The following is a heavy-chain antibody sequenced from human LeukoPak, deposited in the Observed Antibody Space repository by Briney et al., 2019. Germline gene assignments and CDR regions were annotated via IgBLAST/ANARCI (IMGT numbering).Heavy chain of an antibody. J-gene: IGHJ3*02. CDR2: IDWDDDK. D-gene: IGHD4-17*01. V-gene: IGHV2-70*04. CDR3: ARLTTSDAFDI. CDR1: GFSLSPSGMR. Sequence: SGPALVKPTQTPTLPCTFSGFSLSPSGMRLSWILQPPGKALEWLARIDWDDDKFYSTSLKTRLTISKDTSKNQVVLTMTNMDPVDTATYYCARLTTSDAFDIWGQGTMVTVSS.